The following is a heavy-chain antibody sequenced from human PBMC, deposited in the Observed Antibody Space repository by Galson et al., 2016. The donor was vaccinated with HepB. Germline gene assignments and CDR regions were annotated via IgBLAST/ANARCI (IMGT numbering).Heavy chain of an antibody. CDR2: IKQDGSEK. CDR1: GFTFSSYW. Sequence: SLRLSCAASGFTFSSYWMSWVRQAPGKGLEWVANIKQDGSEKYYVDSVKGRFTISRDNAKNSLYLQMNSLRAEDTAVYYCAREEAAAAPTGQDPFDYWGQGTLVTVSS. J-gene: IGHJ4*02. CDR3: AREEAAAAPTGQDPFDY. D-gene: IGHD6-13*01. V-gene: IGHV3-7*01.